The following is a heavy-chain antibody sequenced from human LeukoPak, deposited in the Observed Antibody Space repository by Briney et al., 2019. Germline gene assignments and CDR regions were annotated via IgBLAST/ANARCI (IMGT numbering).Heavy chain of an antibody. V-gene: IGHV3-66*01. CDR3: ARDRDTAMVNDAFDI. J-gene: IGHJ3*02. CDR1: EFSVSTNY. CDR2: IYSDGRT. D-gene: IGHD5-18*01. Sequence: AGGSLRLSCEASEFSVSTNYMTWVRQAPGKGLEWVSTIYSDGRTYYADFMKGRFTISRDDSENTVYLHMSGLRGEDTAVYYCARDRDTAMVNDAFDIWGQGTMVTVSS.